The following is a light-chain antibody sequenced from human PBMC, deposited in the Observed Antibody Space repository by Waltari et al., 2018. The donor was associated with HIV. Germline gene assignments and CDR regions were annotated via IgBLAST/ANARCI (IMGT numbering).Light chain of an antibody. J-gene: IGLJ2*01. V-gene: IGLV1-47*01. CDR2: MSD. CDR1: SSNIGSNY. CDR3: AAWDDSLSATV. Sequence: QSVLTQPPSASGTPGQRVTISCSGSSSNIGSNYVYWYQQLPGTAPKLLIYMSDQPPAGVPDRFSEAKSGTSASLAISGLRSEDEAEYYCAAWDDSLSATVFGGGTKLTVL.